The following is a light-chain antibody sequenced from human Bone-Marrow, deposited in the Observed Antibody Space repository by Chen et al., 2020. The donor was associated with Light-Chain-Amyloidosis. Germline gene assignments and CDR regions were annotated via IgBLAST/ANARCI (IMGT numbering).Light chain of an antibody. V-gene: IGLV3-25*03. CDR3: QSTDSSGTYEVI. CDR2: RDT. CDR1: DLPTKY. J-gene: IGLJ2*01. Sequence: YELTPPPSVSVSPGQTARIPCSGDDLPTKYAYWYQQKPGQAPVLVIHRDTERPSGISERFSGSSSGTTATLTISGVQAEDEADYHCQSTDSSGTYEVIFGGGTKLTVL.